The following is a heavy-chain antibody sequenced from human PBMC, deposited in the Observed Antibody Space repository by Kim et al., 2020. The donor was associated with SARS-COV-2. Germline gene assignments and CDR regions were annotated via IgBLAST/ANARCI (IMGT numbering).Heavy chain of an antibody. V-gene: IGHV4-34*01. CDR3: AGKGAADAFDI. CDR2: SDTIGST. CDR1: GGSISGYY. J-gene: IGHJ3*02. Sequence: SETLSLTCTVYGGSISGYYWSWIRQPPGKGLEWIGGSDTIGSTNYNPALMSRVTISVDTSKNQFSLKLSSVTAADTAVYYCAGKGAADAFDIWGQGTLVTVSS.